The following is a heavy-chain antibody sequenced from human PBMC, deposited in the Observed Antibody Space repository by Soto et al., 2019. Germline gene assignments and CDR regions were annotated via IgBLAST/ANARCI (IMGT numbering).Heavy chain of an antibody. D-gene: IGHD6-19*01. J-gene: IGHJ4*02. V-gene: IGHV5-51*01. CDR3: TRPQSSGWYDY. Sequence: GESLKISCNGSGYIFISHWIAWVRQTPGKGLEWMGIINPGDSDVRYSPSFQGQVTISADKSINTAYLQWSSLKASDTATYYCTRPQSSGWYDYWGQGTLVTVSS. CDR1: GYIFISHW. CDR2: INPGDSDV.